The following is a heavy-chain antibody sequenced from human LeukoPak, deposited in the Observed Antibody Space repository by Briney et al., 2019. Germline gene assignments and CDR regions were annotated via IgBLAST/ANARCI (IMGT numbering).Heavy chain of an antibody. Sequence: RSGGSLRLPCAASGFTFSTYAMSWVRQAPGKGLEWVSSISGSGDGTYHADSVKGRFTISRDNSRNTVYLQMNSLRAEDTAVYYCAKSREPYDFWSGWTAHHPPDYWGQGTLVTVSS. CDR1: GFTFSTYA. V-gene: IGHV3-23*01. J-gene: IGHJ4*02. CDR2: ISGSGDGT. CDR3: AKSREPYDFWSGWTAHHPPDY. D-gene: IGHD3-3*01.